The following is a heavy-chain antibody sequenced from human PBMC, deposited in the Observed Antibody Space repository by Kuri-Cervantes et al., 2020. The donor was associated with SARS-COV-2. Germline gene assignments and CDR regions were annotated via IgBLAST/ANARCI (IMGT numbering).Heavy chain of an antibody. D-gene: IGHD3-22*01. CDR2: ISGSGGST. V-gene: IGHV3-23*01. CDR3: TTEIGLYYDSSGYTHEGLYDAFDI. Sequence: GGSLRLSCAASGFTFSSYAMSWVRQAPGKGLEWVSAISGSGGSTYYADSVKGRFTISRDNSKNTLYLQMNSLKTEDTAVYYCTTEIGLYYDSSGYTHEGLYDAFDIWGQGTMVTVSS. J-gene: IGHJ3*02. CDR1: GFTFSSYA.